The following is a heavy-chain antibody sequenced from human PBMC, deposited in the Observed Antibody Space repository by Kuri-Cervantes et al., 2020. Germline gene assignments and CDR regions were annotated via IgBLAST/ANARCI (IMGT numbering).Heavy chain of an antibody. Sequence: SETLSLTCTVSGGSISSGSYYWSWIRQPAGKGLEWIGRIYTSGSTNYNPSLKSRVTISVDTSKNQFSLKLSSVTAADTAVYYCARDATNYDYVWGSYRTYGMDVWGQGTTVTVSS. D-gene: IGHD3-16*02. CDR1: GGSISSGSYY. CDR3: ARDATNYDYVWGSYRTYGMDV. CDR2: IYTSGST. V-gene: IGHV4-61*02. J-gene: IGHJ6*02.